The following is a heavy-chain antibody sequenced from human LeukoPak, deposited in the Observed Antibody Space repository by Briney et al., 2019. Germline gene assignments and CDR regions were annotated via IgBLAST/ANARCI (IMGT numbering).Heavy chain of an antibody. Sequence: GGSLRLSCAASGFTFNTYGMHWVRQAPGKGLEWMAVIWYDGSKKYYADSVKGRFTISRDDSKNTLYLQMNSLRAEDTAVYYCARAGYSSSWYNLLDYWGQGTLVTVSS. CDR3: ARAGYSSSWYNLLDY. CDR1: GFTFNTYG. J-gene: IGHJ4*02. CDR2: IWYDGSKK. V-gene: IGHV3-33*01. D-gene: IGHD6-13*01.